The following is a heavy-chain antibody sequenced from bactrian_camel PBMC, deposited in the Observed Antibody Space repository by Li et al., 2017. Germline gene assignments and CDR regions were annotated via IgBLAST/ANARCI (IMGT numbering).Heavy chain of an antibody. CDR1: GYIYARMC. J-gene: IGHJ4*01. Sequence: HVQLVESGGGSVQAGGSLRLSCAASGYIYARMCMGWFRQAPGKERVGVATIDRDDSISYGDSVKGRFTISRDDAKNTLYLQMNTLKAEDTATYYCAAEPGVLDFAVCRLDYEYKHLGQGTQVTVS. CDR2: IDRDDSI. V-gene: IGHV3S53*01. CDR3: AAEPGVLDFAVCRLDYEYKH. D-gene: IGHD3*01.